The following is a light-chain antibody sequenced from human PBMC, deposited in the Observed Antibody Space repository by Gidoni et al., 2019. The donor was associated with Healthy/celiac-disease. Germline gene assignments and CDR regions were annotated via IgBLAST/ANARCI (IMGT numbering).Light chain of an antibody. CDR1: KLGDKY. CDR3: QAWDSSTVV. V-gene: IGLV3-1*01. J-gene: IGLJ2*01. CDR2: QDS. Sequence: SYELTQPPSGSVSPGQTASITCSGDKLGDKYACWYQQKPGQSPVLVIYQDSKRPSGFPERFSGSNSGNTATLTISGTQAMDEADYYCQAWDSSTVVFGGGTKLTVL.